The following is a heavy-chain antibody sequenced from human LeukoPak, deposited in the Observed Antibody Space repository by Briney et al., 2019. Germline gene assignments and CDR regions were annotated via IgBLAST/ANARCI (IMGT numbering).Heavy chain of an antibody. CDR3: ARRGGSSSRRSPIDY. CDR2: IKQDGSQR. D-gene: IGHD6-6*01. Sequence: GGSLRLSCTASGFTFSDYWMTWVRQTPGKGPEWVANIKQDGSQRYYVDSVRGRFTISRDNAKNSLFLQMNGLRAEDTAVYYCARRGGSSSRRSPIDYWGQGTLVTVSS. J-gene: IGHJ4*02. CDR1: GFTFSDYW. V-gene: IGHV3-7*01.